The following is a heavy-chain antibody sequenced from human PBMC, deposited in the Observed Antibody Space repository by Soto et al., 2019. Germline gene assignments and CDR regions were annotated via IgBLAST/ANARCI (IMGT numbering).Heavy chain of an antibody. V-gene: IGHV3-9*01. J-gene: IGHJ4*02. Sequence: EVQLVESGGGLVQPGRSLRLSCAASGFTFDDYAMHWVRQAQGKGLEWVSGISWNSGSIGYADSVKGRFTISRDNAKNSLYLQMNSLRAEDTALYYCAKDLYPMTTVTPPDYWGQGTLVTVSS. CDR2: ISWNSGSI. D-gene: IGHD4-17*01. CDR3: AKDLYPMTTVTPPDY. CDR1: GFTFDDYA.